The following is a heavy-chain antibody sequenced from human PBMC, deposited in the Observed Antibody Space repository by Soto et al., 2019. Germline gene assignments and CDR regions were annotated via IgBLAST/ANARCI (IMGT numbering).Heavy chain of an antibody. D-gene: IGHD3-10*01. Sequence: QVQLVQSGAEVKKPGSSVKVSCKASGGTFSSYAISWVRQAPGQGLEWMGGIIPIFGTANYAQKFQGRVTITADESTSTAKMELRSLRSEDTAVYYCARGTFYGSGSYYTAPFDYWGQGTLVTVSS. J-gene: IGHJ4*02. V-gene: IGHV1-69*01. CDR3: ARGTFYGSGSYYTAPFDY. CDR1: GGTFSSYA. CDR2: IIPIFGTA.